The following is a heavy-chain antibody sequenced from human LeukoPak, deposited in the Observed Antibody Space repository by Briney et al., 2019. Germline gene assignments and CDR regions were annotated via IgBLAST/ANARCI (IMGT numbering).Heavy chain of an antibody. CDR2: IYSGGST. CDR3: AMGSWYYYTAFDI. D-gene: IGHD6-13*01. Sequence: GGSPRLSCAASGFTVSSNYMSWVRQAPGKGLEWVSVIYSGGSTYYADSVKGRFTISRDNSKNTLYLQMNSLRAEDTAVYYCAMGSWYYYTAFDIWGQGTMVTVSS. J-gene: IGHJ3*02. V-gene: IGHV3-53*01. CDR1: GFTVSSNY.